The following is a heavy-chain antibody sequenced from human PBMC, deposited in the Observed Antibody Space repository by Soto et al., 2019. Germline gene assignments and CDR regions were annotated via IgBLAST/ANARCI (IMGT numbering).Heavy chain of an antibody. D-gene: IGHD3-22*01. CDR3: AREPSPAYYDSSGYYRPDAFDI. CDR1: GGTFSSYA. J-gene: IGHJ3*02. CDR2: IIPIFGTA. Sequence: SVKVSCKACGGTFSSYAISWVRQAPGQGLEWMGGIIPIFGTANYAQKFQGRVTITADESTSTAYMELSSLRSEDTAVYYCAREPSPAYYDSSGYYRPDAFDIWGQGTMVTVSS. V-gene: IGHV1-69*13.